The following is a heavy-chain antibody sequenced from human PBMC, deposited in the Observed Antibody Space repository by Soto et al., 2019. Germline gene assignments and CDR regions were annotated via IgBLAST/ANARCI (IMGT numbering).Heavy chain of an antibody. Sequence: GGSLRLSCAASGFTFSSYAMSWVRQAPGKGLEWVSAISGSGGSTYYADSVKGRFTISRDNSKSTLYLQMNSLRAEDTAVYYCAKDGNPIPYLTGYYRLGWFDPWGQGTLVTVSS. CDR1: GFTFSSYA. V-gene: IGHV3-23*01. J-gene: IGHJ5*02. D-gene: IGHD3-9*01. CDR2: ISGSGGST. CDR3: AKDGNPIPYLTGYYRLGWFDP.